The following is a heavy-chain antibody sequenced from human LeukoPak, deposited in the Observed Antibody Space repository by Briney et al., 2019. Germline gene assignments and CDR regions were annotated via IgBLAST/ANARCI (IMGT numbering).Heavy chain of an antibody. CDR2: ISYDGSNK. J-gene: IGHJ6*02. CDR1: GFTFSSYG. V-gene: IGHV3-30*18. CDR3: AKDFRVSYYYGMDV. Sequence: GGSLRLSCAASGFTFSSYGMHWVRQAPGKGLEWVAVISYDGSNKYYADSVKGRFTISRDNSKNTLYLQMNSLRAEDTAVYYCAKDFRVSYYYGMDVWGQGTTVTVSS.